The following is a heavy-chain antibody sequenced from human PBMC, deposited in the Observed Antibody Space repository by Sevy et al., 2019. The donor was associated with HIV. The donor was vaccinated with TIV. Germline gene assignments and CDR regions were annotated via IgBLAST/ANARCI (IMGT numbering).Heavy chain of an antibody. Sequence: SQTLSLTCTVSGGSISSGNYLWSWIRQTPGKGLEWIGTVHYSGRTYYNPSLKSRVTISEDTSKNQFSLSLNSVTAADTAVYFCARNFDYWGQGTLVTVSS. CDR1: GGSISSGNYL. V-gene: IGHV4-39*01. J-gene: IGHJ4*02. CDR2: VHYSGRT. CDR3: ARNFDY.